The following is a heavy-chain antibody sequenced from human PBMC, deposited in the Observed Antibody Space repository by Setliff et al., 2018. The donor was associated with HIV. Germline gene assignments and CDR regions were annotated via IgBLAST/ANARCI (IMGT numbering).Heavy chain of an antibody. V-gene: IGHV4-39*01. Sequence: NPSETLSLTCTVSGGSISNNSYYWGWVRQAPGKGLEWIGSIYYRGNTYYNPSLKSRVTISVDTSKNQFSLKLTSVTAADTAMYYCARHYGAVKSVVTVVAKYFPHWGQGTLVTVSS. CDR3: ARHYGAVKSVVTVVAKYFPH. D-gene: IGHD2-21*02. CDR1: GGSISNNSYY. CDR2: IYYRGNT. J-gene: IGHJ1*01.